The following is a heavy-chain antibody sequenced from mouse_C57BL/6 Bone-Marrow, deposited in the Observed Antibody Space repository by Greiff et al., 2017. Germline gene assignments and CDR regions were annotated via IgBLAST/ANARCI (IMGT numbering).Heavy chain of an antibody. V-gene: IGHV1-76*01. CDR3: ARTFHY. CDR1: GYTFTDYY. J-gene: IGHJ2*01. Sequence: VQLQQSGAELVRPGASVKLSCKASGYTFTDYYINWVKQRPGQGLEWIARIYPGSGNTYYNEKFKGKATLTAEKSSSTAYMQLSSLTSEDSAVYFCARTFHYWSQGTTLTVSS. CDR2: IYPGSGNT.